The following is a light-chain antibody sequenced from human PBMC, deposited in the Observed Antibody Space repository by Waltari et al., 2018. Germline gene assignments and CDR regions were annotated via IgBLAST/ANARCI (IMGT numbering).Light chain of an antibody. CDR1: SSEVGGYNY. CDR2: DVS. Sequence: QSALTQPASVSGSPGQSITISCTGTSSEVGGYNYVSWYPQHPGKAPTLMIYDVSHRPSGVSHRFSGSKSGNTASLTISGLQAEDEADYYCSSYTSSSIYVLFGGGTKLTVL. CDR3: SSYTSSSIYVL. V-gene: IGLV2-14*01. J-gene: IGLJ2*01.